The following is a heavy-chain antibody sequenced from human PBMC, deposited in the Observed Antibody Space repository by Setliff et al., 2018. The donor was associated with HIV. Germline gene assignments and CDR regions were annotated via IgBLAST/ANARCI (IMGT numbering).Heavy chain of an antibody. CDR1: GGSINSGGYY. Sequence: SETLSLPCTVSGGSINSGGYYWVWTRQPALKGLEWIGRIYTSGSTNYNPSLKSRVTISVDTSKNQFSLKLSSVTAADTAVYYCARGGYSSGWSDMDVWGKGTT. CDR2: IYTSGST. D-gene: IGHD6-19*01. J-gene: IGHJ6*03. CDR3: ARGGYSSGWSDMDV. V-gene: IGHV4-61*02.